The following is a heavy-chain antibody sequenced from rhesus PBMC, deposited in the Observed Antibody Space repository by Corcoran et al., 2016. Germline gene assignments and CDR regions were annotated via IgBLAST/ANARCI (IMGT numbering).Heavy chain of an antibody. V-gene: IGHV4-122*02. D-gene: IGHD1-1*01. Sequence: QLQLQESGPGLVKPSETLSLTCAVSGYSISSGYGWSWIRQPPGKGLEWIGYISYSGSTSSNPSLKSRVTISRDTSKNQFSLKLSSVTAADTAVYYCARASYYFDYWGQGVLVTVSS. CDR1: GYSISSGYG. CDR3: ARASYYFDY. J-gene: IGHJ4*01. CDR2: ISYSGST.